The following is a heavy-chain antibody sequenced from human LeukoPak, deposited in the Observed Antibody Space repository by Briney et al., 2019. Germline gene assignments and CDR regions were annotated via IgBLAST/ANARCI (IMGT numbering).Heavy chain of an antibody. CDR1: GFTFSSYA. V-gene: IGHV3-23*01. D-gene: IGHD5-12*01. CDR3: AKGGRGYSGYDSYYFDY. CDR2: ISGSGGST. Sequence: QSGGSLRLSCAASGFTFSSYAMSWVRQAPGKGLEWVSAISGSGGSTYYADSVKGRFTISRDNSKNTLYLQMNSLRAEDTAVYYCAKGGRGYSGYDSYYFDYWGQGTLVTVSS. J-gene: IGHJ4*02.